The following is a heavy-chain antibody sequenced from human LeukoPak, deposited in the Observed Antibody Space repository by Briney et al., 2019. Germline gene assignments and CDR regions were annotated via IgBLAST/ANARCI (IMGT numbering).Heavy chain of an antibody. CDR2: ISWNSGDI. J-gene: IGHJ4*02. V-gene: IGHV3-9*01. CDR3: ARYHPPYSSSWSFDY. CDR1: GFTFDDYA. Sequence: PGRSLRLSCAASGFTFDDYAMHWVRQAPGKGLEWVSGISWNSGDIGYADSVKGRFTISRDSSKDTLYLQMNSLRAEDTAVYYCARYHPPYSSSWSFDYWGLGTLVTVSS. D-gene: IGHD6-13*01.